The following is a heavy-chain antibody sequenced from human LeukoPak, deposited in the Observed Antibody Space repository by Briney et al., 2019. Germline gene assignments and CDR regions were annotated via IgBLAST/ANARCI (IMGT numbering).Heavy chain of an antibody. D-gene: IGHD4-17*01. CDR3: AYSDHFDA. Sequence: GGSLRLSCAASGFTLGNYWMHWVRQAPGKGLVWVSRGDGDGSHSTYADSVKGRFTISRDNAKNTLYLQMNRLTGEDTAVYYCAYSDHFDAWGQGTLVAVSS. CDR2: GDGDGSHS. V-gene: IGHV3-74*03. J-gene: IGHJ4*02. CDR1: GFTLGNYW.